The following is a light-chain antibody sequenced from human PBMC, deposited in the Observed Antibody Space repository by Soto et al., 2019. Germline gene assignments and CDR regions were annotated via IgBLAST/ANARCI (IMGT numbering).Light chain of an antibody. Sequence: EIVMTQSPATLSMSPGERATLSCRASQSVSSSYLAWYQQKPGQAPRLLMYGASSRATGIPDRFSGTGSGTDFTLTISRLEPEDFAVYYCQQYGSSPYTFGLGTRLEI. J-gene: IGKJ5*01. CDR1: QSVSSSY. V-gene: IGKV3-20*01. CDR2: GAS. CDR3: QQYGSSPYT.